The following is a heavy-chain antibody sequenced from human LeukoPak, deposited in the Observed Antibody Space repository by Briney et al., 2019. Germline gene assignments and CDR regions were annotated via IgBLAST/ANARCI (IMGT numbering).Heavy chain of an antibody. CDR3: AKGAYCGGDCHLDY. Sequence: GGSLRLSCAASGFTFSSYGMHWVRQAPGKGLEWVAFIRYDGSNKYYADSVKGRFTISRDNSKNTLYLQMNSLRAEDTAVYYCAKGAYCGGDCHLDYWGQGTLVTVSS. CDR1: GFTFSSYG. V-gene: IGHV3-30*02. D-gene: IGHD2-21*01. J-gene: IGHJ4*02. CDR2: IRYDGSNK.